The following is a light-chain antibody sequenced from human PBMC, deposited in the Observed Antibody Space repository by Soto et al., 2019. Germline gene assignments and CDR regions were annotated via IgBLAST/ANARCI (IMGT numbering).Light chain of an antibody. V-gene: IGLV2-23*01. Sequence: QSALTQPASVSGSPGQSITISCTGTSSDVGSYNLVSWYQQYPGKAPKLMIYEGTKRPSGVSNRFSGSESGNTASLTISGLQAEDEADYYCCSYASRSISYVFGTGTKVTVL. CDR2: EGT. J-gene: IGLJ1*01. CDR1: SSDVGSYNL. CDR3: CSYASRSISYV.